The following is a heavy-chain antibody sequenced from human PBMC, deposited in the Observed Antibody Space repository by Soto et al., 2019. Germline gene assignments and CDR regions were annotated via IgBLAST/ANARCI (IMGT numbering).Heavy chain of an antibody. V-gene: IGHV3-48*01. CDR1: GFILSDCA. CDR2: ISSGI. CDR3: ARDLSWGSNWYYYMDV. D-gene: IGHD7-27*01. Sequence: EVQLVESGGGLVQPGGSLRLSCATSGFILSDCAMNWVRQAPGKGLEWVSYISSGIDYADSVKGRFTVSRDNARNSLYLQMNSLRAEDTAVYYCARDLSWGSNWYYYMDVWGKGTTVTVSS. J-gene: IGHJ6*03.